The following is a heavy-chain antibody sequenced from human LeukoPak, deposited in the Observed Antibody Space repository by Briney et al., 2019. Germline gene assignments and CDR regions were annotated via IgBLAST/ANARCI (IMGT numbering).Heavy chain of an antibody. D-gene: IGHD6-13*01. V-gene: IGHV4-59*01. CDR1: GGSISSYY. CDR3: ARVSAAGMEFHYGMDV. CDR2: IHYSEST. J-gene: IGHJ6*02. Sequence: SETLSLTCTVSGGSISSYYWSWMRQPPGKGLEWIGNIHYSESTNFNPSLKSRVAIAVDTSKNQFSLSMRSVTAADTAVYYCARVSAAGMEFHYGMDVWGQGTTVFVSS.